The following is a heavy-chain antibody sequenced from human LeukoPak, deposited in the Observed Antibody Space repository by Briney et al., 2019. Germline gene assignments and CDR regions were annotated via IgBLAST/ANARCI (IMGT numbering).Heavy chain of an antibody. CDR2: INPNSGAT. V-gene: IGHV1-2*02. J-gene: IGHJ4*02. CDR1: GYTFTGYY. Sequence: ASVKVSCKASGYTFTGYYIHWVRQAPGQGLEWMGWINPNSGATNSAHQFQGRVTMTRDTSTSTVYMELSSLRSEDTAVYYCARGFIDGAVAGHPTPYFDYWGQGTLVTVSS. D-gene: IGHD6-19*01. CDR3: ARGFIDGAVAGHPTPYFDY.